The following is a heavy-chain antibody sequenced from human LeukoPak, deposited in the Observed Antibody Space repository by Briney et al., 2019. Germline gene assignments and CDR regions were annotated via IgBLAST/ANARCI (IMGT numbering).Heavy chain of an antibody. J-gene: IGHJ4*02. V-gene: IGHV1-2*02. CDR3: ARVIQTKLSDY. CDR1: GYTFTVYY. CDR2: INPNSGGT. D-gene: IGHD2-15*01. Sequence: GSVKVSCKASGYTFTVYYIHWVRQAPGQGLGWMGWINPNSGGTNYAQKFQGRATMTRDTSISTAYMELSRIRSDDTAVYYCARVIQTKLSDYWGQGSLVTVSS.